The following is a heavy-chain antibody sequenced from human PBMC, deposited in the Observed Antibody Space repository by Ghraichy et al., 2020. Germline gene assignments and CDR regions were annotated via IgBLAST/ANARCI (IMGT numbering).Heavy chain of an antibody. D-gene: IGHD5-12*01. CDR2: ITAYNGNT. J-gene: IGHJ6*02. CDR3: ARDSGGGGYVEYYYGMDV. V-gene: IGHV1-18*01. Sequence: ASVKVSCKASGYTFTSYGISWVRQAPGQGLEWMGWITAYNGNTNYAQKLQGRVTMTTDTSTSTAYMELRSLRSDDTAVYYCARDSGGGGYVEYYYGMDVWGQGTTVTVSS. CDR1: GYTFTSYG.